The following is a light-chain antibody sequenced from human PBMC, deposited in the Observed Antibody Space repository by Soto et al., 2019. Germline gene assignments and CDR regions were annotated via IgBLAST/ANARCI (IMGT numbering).Light chain of an antibody. J-gene: IGKJ2*01. CDR3: QQYGSSPLYT. CDR2: GAS. V-gene: IGKV3-20*01. CDR1: QSVSSSY. Sequence: EIVLTQSPGILSLSPGERATLSCRASQSVSSSYLAWYQQQPGQAPRLVIHGASSRATGIPDRFSGSGSGTDFILTISRLEPEDFAVYYCQQYGSSPLYTFGQGTKLEIK.